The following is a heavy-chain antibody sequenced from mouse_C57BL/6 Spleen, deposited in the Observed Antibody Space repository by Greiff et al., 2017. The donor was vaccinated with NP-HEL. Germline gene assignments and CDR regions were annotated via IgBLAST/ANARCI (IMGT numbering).Heavy chain of an antibody. D-gene: IGHD1-1*01. V-gene: IGHV1-22*01. J-gene: IGHJ2*01. CDR2: INPNNGGT. CDR3: TMPNYYGSSYGY. Sequence: VQLQQSGPELVKPGASVKMSCKASGYTFTDYNMHWVKQSHGNSLEWIGYINPNNGGTSYNQKFKGKATLTVNKSSSTAYMELRSLTSEDSAVYYCTMPNYYGSSYGYWGQGTTLTVSS. CDR1: GYTFTDYN.